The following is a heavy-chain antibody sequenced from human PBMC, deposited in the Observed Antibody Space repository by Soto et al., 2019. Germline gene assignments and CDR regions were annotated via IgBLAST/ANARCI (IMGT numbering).Heavy chain of an antibody. V-gene: IGHV3-33*01. D-gene: IGHD1-26*01. Sequence: QVQLVESGGGVVQPGRSLRLSCAASGFTFSSYGMHWVRQAPGKGLDWVAVIWFDGSNKYYADSVKGRFTISRDNAKNTLYLQMNSLRADDTAVYYCARAQYRGSENRMDVWGQGTTGTVSS. CDR3: ARAQYRGSENRMDV. CDR1: GFTFSSYG. J-gene: IGHJ6*02. CDR2: IWFDGSNK.